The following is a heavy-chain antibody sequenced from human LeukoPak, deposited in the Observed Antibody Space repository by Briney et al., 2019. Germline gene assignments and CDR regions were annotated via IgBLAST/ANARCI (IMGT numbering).Heavy chain of an antibody. CDR2: ITGDGGST. V-gene: IGHV3-43*02. CDR3: AKEGPIAVANYFDY. D-gene: IGHD6-19*01. Sequence: PGGSLRLSCAASEFAFDDYAMHWVRQAPGKGLEWVSLITGDGGSTYYADSAKGRFTISRDNSKNSLYLQMNGLRTEDTALYYCAKEGPIAVANYFDYWGQGTLVTVSS. J-gene: IGHJ4*02. CDR1: EFAFDDYA.